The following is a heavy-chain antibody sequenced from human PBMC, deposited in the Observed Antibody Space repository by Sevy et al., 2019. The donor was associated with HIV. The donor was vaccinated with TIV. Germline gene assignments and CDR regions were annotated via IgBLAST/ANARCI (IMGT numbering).Heavy chain of an antibody. Sequence: GGSLRLSCTASGFTFSSFSMSWVRQAPGKGLEWVASINSRSTYIYHADPVKGRFIMSRDNAKNSLYLEMNSLRAEDTAVYYCARGEYCSSTTCSYFDYWGQGTLVTVSS. CDR2: INSRSTYI. J-gene: IGHJ4*02. CDR1: GFTFSSFS. V-gene: IGHV3-21*01. CDR3: ARGEYCSSTTCSYFDY. D-gene: IGHD2-2*01.